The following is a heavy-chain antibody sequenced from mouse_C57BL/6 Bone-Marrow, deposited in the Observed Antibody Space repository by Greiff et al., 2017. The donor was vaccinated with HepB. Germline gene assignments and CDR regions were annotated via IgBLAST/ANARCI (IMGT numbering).Heavy chain of an antibody. CDR2: IYPGDGDT. J-gene: IGHJ3*01. D-gene: IGHD1-1*01. V-gene: IGHV1-82*01. Sequence: LVESGPELVKPGASVKISCKASGYAFSSSWMNWVKQRPGKGLEWIGRIYPGDGDTNYNGKFKGKATLTADKSSSTAYMQLSSLTSEDSAVYFCADYYGSSPWFAYWGQGTLVTVSA. CDR3: ADYYGSSPWFAY. CDR1: GYAFSSSW.